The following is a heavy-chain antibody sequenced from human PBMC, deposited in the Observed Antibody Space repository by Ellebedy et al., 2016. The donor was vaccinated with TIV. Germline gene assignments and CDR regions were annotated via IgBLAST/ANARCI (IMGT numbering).Heavy chain of an antibody. J-gene: IGHJ4*02. D-gene: IGHD2-2*01. CDR3: ARDHGFHCIGSNCYASDY. Sequence: AASVKVSCKTSGYTFTGSYVHWVRQAPGQGLEWMGWITPNNGGTNYAQKFRGRVTLTRDTSSSPVYMELSGLTSNDTAIYYCARDHGFHCIGSNCYASDYWGQGTLVTVSS. CDR1: GYTFTGSY. CDR2: ITPNNGGT. V-gene: IGHV1-2*02.